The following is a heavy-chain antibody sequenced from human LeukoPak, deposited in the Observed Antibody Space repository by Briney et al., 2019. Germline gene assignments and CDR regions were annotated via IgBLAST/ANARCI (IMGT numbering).Heavy chain of an antibody. V-gene: IGHV4-59*08. CDR2: IYYSGST. CDR1: GGSISSYY. J-gene: IGHJ5*02. Sequence: SETLSHTCTVSGGSISSYYWSWIRQPPGKGLEWIGYIYYSGSTNYNPSLKSRVTISVDTSKNQFSLKLSSVTAADTAVYYCARQGRYSSGWYLRSWGQGTLVTVSS. CDR3: ARQGRYSSGWYLRS. D-gene: IGHD6-19*01.